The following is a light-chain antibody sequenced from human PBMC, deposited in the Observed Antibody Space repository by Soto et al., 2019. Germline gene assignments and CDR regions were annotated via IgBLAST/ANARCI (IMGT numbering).Light chain of an antibody. V-gene: IGLV7-46*01. Sequence: QAVVTQEPSVTVSPGGTVSLTSGSSTGAVTTGHYPYWFQQKPGQAPRTLIYDTNNKYSWTPARFSGSLLGGKAALTLSGTEPEDEAEYYCLLSYSGARVFGGGTKLTVL. CDR1: TGAVTTGHY. CDR2: DTN. CDR3: LLSYSGARV. J-gene: IGLJ3*02.